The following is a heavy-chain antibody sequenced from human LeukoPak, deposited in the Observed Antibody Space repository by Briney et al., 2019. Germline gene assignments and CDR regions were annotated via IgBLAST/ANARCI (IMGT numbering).Heavy chain of an antibody. CDR3: ARDLGAITSYGMDV. CDR2: ISSSSSYI. CDR1: GFTFSSYS. V-gene: IGHV3-21*01. Sequence: GGSLRLSCAASGFTFSSYSMNWVRQAPGKGLEWVSSISSSSSYIYYADSVKGRFTISRDNAKNSLYLQMSSLRAEDTAVYYCARDLGAITSYGMDVWGQGTTVTVSS. J-gene: IGHJ6*02. D-gene: IGHD1-14*01.